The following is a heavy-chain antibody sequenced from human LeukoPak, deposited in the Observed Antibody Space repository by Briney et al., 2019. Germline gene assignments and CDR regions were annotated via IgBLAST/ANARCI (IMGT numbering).Heavy chain of an antibody. CDR2: INHSGST. CDR1: GGSFSGYY. J-gene: IGHJ6*02. CDR3: ARGLVVVAATRGYYYYYGMGV. V-gene: IGHV4-34*01. Sequence: TLETLSLTCAVYGGSFSGYYWSWIRQPPGKGLEWIGEINHSGSTNYNPSLKSRVTISVDTSKNQFSLKLSSVTAADTAVYYCARGLVVVAATRGYYYYYGMGVWGQGTTVTVSS. D-gene: IGHD2-15*01.